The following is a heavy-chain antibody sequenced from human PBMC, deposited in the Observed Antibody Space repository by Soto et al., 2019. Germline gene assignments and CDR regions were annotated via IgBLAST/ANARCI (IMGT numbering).Heavy chain of an antibody. Sequence: PGGSLRLSCAASGFTVSSNYMSWVRQAPGKGLEWVSVIYSGGSTYYADSVKGRFTISRDNSKNTLYLQMNSLRAEDTAVYYCAREIDSSGWAYYYYYGMDVWGQGTTVTVSS. J-gene: IGHJ6*02. CDR2: IYSGGST. CDR1: GFTVSSNY. CDR3: AREIDSSGWAYYYYYGMDV. D-gene: IGHD6-19*01. V-gene: IGHV3-53*01.